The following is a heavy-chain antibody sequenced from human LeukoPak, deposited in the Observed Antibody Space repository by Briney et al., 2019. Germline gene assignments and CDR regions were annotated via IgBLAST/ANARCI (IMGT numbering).Heavy chain of an antibody. Sequence: ASVKVSCTTAGYIFNGYYIKCVRHAPGQGLEWMGSINCDSGGTDYSHRFQGRVTMTRDRTITTVYMELSKLSFDDTAVYYCARGYRTWDMTIFAYWGQGTLVTVSS. CDR1: GYIFNGYY. V-gene: IGHV1-2*02. CDR2: INCDSGGT. CDR3: ARGYRTWDMTIFAY. J-gene: IGHJ4*02. D-gene: IGHD3-3*01.